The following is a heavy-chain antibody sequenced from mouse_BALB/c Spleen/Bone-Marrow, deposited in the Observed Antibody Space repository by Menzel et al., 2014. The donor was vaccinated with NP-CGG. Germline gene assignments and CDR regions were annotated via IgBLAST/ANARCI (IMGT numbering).Heavy chain of an antibody. CDR1: GYTFTRYT. CDR2: IIPNSGYS. Sequence: QVQLQQSGAELARPGASVKMSCQASGYTFTRYTMHWEKKRPGQGLEWIGYIIPNSGYSNYNQKFKDKATLTADKSSSTAYMQLSSLTSEDSAVYYCTIRYYAMDYWGQGTSVTVS. V-gene: IGHV1-4*01. CDR3: TIRYYAMDY. D-gene: IGHD1-1*01. J-gene: IGHJ4*01.